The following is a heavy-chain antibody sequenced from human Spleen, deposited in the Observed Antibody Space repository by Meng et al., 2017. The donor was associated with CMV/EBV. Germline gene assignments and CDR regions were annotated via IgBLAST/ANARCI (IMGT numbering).Heavy chain of an antibody. CDR2: IYSGGYNT. D-gene: IGHD5-18*01. Sequence: GGSLRLSCAASGFTFSTYAMSWVRQAPGKGLEWLSVIYSGGYNTYYADSVKGRFTISRDDSKNTLYLQMNSLRAEDTAVYYCAKGYNYGYSHDYFDYWGQGTTVTVSS. J-gene: IGHJ4*03. CDR1: GFTFSTYA. V-gene: IGHV3-23*03. CDR3: AKGYNYGYSHDYFDY.